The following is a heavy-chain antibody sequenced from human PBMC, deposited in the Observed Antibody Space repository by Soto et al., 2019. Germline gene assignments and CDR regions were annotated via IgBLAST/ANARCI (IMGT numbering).Heavy chain of an antibody. J-gene: IGHJ4*02. V-gene: IGHV4-30-2*01. D-gene: IGHD6-19*01. CDR1: GGSISSGGYS. Sequence: QLQLQESGSGLVKPSQTLSLTCAVSGGSISSGGYSWSWIRQPPGKGLEWIRYIYHSGSTYYNPSFKSRVTISVDRSKNQFSLKLSSVTAADTAVYYCARAGGLGAVAVEYWGQGTLVTVSS. CDR3: ARAGGLGAVAVEY. CDR2: IYHSGST.